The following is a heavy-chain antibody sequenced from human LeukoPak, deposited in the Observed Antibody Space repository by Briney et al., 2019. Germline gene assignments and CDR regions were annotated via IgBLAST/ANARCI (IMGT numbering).Heavy chain of an antibody. CDR2: ISNNGGYT. J-gene: IGHJ1*01. Sequence: GGSLRPSCAASGFTFSSSAMSWVRQAPGKGPEWVSAISNNGGYTYYADSVQGRFTLSRDNSKSTLYLQMNSLRAEDAAVYYCARHRTAVAGISYFQHWGQGTLVTVSS. D-gene: IGHD6-19*01. CDR3: ARHRTAVAGISYFQH. V-gene: IGHV3-23*01. CDR1: GFTFSSSA.